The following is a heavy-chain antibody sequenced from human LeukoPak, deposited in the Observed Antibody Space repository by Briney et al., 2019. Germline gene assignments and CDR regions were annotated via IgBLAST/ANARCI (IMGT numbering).Heavy chain of an antibody. CDR2: FDPEDGET. D-gene: IGHD1-1*01. J-gene: IGHJ5*02. Sequence: ASVKVSCKVSGYTLTELSMHWVRQAPGKGLEWMGGFDPEDGETIYAQKFQGRVTMTEDTSTDTAYMELSSLRSEDTAVYYCATIAGTTWGNWFDPWGQGTLVTVSS. V-gene: IGHV1-24*01. CDR1: GYTLTELS. CDR3: ATIAGTTWGNWFDP.